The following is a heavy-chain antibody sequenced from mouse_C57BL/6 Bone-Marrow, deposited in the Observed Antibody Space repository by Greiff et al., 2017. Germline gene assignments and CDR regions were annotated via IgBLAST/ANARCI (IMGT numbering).Heavy chain of an antibody. Sequence: VQLQQPGAELVKPWASVKLSCKASGYSFTSYWLHWVKPRSGRGLVWSGRIDPHSGGTKNNEKFKIKATLTVDKPSSPAYMQLSSLTSEDCAVYYLGRSGDYDGGYAMDYWGQGTSVTVSS. J-gene: IGHJ4*01. CDR1: GYSFTSYW. V-gene: IGHV1-72*01. CDR3: GRSGDYDGGYAMDY. CDR2: IDPHSGGT. D-gene: IGHD2-4*01.